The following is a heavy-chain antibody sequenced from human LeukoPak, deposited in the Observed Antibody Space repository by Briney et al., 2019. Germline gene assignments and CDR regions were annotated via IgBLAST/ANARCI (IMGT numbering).Heavy chain of an antibody. CDR3: ARERFRDGHND. CDR1: GGSFSGYY. J-gene: IGHJ4*02. V-gene: IGHV4-34*01. Sequence: SETLSLTCAVYGGSFSGYYWSWIRQPPGKGLEWIGEINHSGSTNYNPSLKSRVTISVDTSKNQFSLKLSSVTAADTAVYYCARERFRDGHNDWGQGTLVTVSS. CDR2: INHSGST. D-gene: IGHD5-24*01.